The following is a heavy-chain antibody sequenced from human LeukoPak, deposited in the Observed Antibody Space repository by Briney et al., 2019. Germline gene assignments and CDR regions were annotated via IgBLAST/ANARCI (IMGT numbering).Heavy chain of an antibody. D-gene: IGHD3-10*01. Sequence: GASVKVSCKASGYNFTGYYMHWVRQAPGQGLEWMGWISAYNGNTNYAQKLQGRVTMTTDTSTSTAYMELRSLRSDDTAVYYCARPSRGTLGYWGQGTLVTVSS. CDR3: ARPSRGTLGY. CDR1: GYNFTGYY. J-gene: IGHJ4*02. V-gene: IGHV1-18*04. CDR2: ISAYNGNT.